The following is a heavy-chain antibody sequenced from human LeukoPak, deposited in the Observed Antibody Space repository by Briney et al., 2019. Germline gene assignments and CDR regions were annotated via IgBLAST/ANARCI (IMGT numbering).Heavy chain of an antibody. V-gene: IGHV1-2*02. CDR1: GFTFTGYY. Sequence: GASVKVSCKASGFTFTGYYMHWVRQAPGQGLEWMGWINPINGGTNLAQKFQGRVTMTRDTSTSTAYMALSRLRSDDTAVYYCAMAKGMDCSSVRCQYYSYNMDVWGQGTTVSVSS. CDR2: INPINGGT. D-gene: IGHD2-2*01. CDR3: AMAKGMDCSSVRCQYYSYNMDV. J-gene: IGHJ6*02.